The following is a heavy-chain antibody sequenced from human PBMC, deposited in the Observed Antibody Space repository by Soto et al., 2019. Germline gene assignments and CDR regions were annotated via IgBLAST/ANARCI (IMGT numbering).Heavy chain of an antibody. CDR1: GFTFSSYG. J-gene: IGHJ4*02. V-gene: IGHV3-30*18. D-gene: IGHD3-22*01. CDR2: ISYDGSNK. Sequence: PGGSLRLSCAASGFTFSSYGMHWVRQAPGKGLEWVAVISYDGSNKYYADSVKGRFTISRDNSKSTLYLQMNSLRAEDTAVYYCAKDSWGRGYYDSSGYPDYWGQGTLVTVSS. CDR3: AKDSWGRGYYDSSGYPDY.